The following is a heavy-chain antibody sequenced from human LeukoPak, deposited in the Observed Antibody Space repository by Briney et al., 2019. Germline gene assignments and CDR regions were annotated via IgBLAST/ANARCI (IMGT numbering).Heavy chain of an antibody. D-gene: IGHD1-26*01. Sequence: GASVKVSCKASGGTFSSYAISWVRQAPGQGLEWMGRIIPILGIANYAQKFQGRVTITADKSTSTAYMELSNLRSEDTAVYYCARWELRPDAFDIWGQGTMVTVSS. V-gene: IGHV1-69*04. CDR2: IIPILGIA. J-gene: IGHJ3*02. CDR3: ARWELRPDAFDI. CDR1: GGTFSSYA.